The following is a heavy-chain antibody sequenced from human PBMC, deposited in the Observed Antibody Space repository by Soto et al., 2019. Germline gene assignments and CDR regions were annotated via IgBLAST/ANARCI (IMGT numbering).Heavy chain of an antibody. J-gene: IGHJ5*02. V-gene: IGHV4-4*07. Sequence: SETLSLTCTVSGGSISSYYWSWIRQPAGKGLEWIGRIYTSGSTNYNPSLKSRVTMSVDTSKNQFSLKLSSVTAADTAVYYCARDIAAADYNWFDPWGQGTLVTVS. CDR1: GGSISSYY. D-gene: IGHD6-13*01. CDR3: ARDIAAADYNWFDP. CDR2: IYTSGST.